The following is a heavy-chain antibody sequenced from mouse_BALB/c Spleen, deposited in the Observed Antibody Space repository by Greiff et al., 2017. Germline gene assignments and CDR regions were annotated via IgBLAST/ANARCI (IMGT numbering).Heavy chain of an antibody. CDR1: GFTFSDYG. V-gene: IGHV5-15*02. CDR3: ARGRDYAMDY. Sequence: EVQLVESGGGLVQPGGSRKLSCAASGFTFSDYGMAWVRQAPGKGPEWVAFISNLAYSIYYADTVTGRFTISRENAKNTLYLEMSSLRSEDTAMYYCARGRDYAMDYWGQGTSVTVSS. CDR2: ISNLAYSI. J-gene: IGHJ4*01.